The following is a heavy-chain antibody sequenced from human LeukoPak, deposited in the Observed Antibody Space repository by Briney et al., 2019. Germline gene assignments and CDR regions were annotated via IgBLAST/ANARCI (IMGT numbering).Heavy chain of an antibody. CDR3: ARVGQYCSSTSCPNRAYYYYYYMDV. CDR1: GGSISSYY. J-gene: IGHJ6*03. CDR2: IYTSGST. Sequence: SETLSLTCTVSGGSISSYYWSWIRQPPGKGLEWIGRIYTSGSTNYNPSLKSRVTMSVDTSKNQFSLKLSSVTAADTAVYYCARVGQYCSSTSCPNRAYYYYYYMDVWGKGTTVTVSS. D-gene: IGHD2-2*01. V-gene: IGHV4-4*07.